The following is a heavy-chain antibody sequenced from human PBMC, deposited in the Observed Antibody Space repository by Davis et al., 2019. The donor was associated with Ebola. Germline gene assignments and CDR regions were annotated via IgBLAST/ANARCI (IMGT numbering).Heavy chain of an antibody. D-gene: IGHD2-15*01. J-gene: IGHJ4*02. Sequence: AASVTVSCTASGYPFTGYYIHWVRQAPGQGLEWMGWINPNSGDTKYSQKFQGWVTMTRDTPISTAYMELNRLTSDDTAVYYWARDRVCSGATCYAYFDFWGQGTLVTVSS. CDR3: ARDRVCSGATCYAYFDF. CDR2: INPNSGDT. V-gene: IGHV1-2*04. CDR1: GYPFTGYY.